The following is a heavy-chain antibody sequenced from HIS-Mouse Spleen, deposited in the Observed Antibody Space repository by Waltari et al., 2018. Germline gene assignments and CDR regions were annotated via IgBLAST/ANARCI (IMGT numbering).Heavy chain of an antibody. J-gene: IGHJ2*01. Sequence: QLQLQESGPGLVKPSETLSLTCTVSVGPISSSSYYWGWIRQPPGKGLEWIGCIYYRGDTYNNPSLKSRVTISVDTSKNQFSLKLSSVTAADTAVYYCAREIPYSSSWYDWYFDLWGRGTLVTVSS. CDR1: VGPISSSSYY. D-gene: IGHD6-13*01. CDR2: IYYRGDT. CDR3: AREIPYSSSWYDWYFDL. V-gene: IGHV4-39*07.